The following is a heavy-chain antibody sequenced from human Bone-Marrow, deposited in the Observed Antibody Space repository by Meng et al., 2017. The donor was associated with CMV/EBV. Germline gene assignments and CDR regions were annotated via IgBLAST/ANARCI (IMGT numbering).Heavy chain of an antibody. Sequence: SETLSLTCTVSGVSVTSSFWNWIRQPPGKGLEWIGYIYYSGSTNYNPSLKSRVTISVDTSKNQFSLKLSSVTAADTAVYYCARDQGLEGYDFWSGSPRYGMDVWGQGTTVTVSS. V-gene: IGHV4-59*02. CDR2: IYYSGST. J-gene: IGHJ6*02. D-gene: IGHD3-3*01. CDR1: GVSVTSSF. CDR3: ARDQGLEGYDFWSGSPRYGMDV.